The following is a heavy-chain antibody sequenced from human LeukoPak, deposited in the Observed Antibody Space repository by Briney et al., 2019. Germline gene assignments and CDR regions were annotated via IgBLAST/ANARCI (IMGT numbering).Heavy chain of an antibody. D-gene: IGHD1-26*01. Sequence: GGSLRLSCAASGFTFSRHWMSWVRQAPGKGLEWVANIVQDGSQKYYVDSVKGRFTISRDNGKNSLYLQMNGLRAEDTAVYYCARNEKWGRDLWGQGTLVTVSS. CDR2: IVQDGSQK. V-gene: IGHV3-7*03. J-gene: IGHJ4*02. CDR3: ARNEKWGRDL. CDR1: GFTFSRHW.